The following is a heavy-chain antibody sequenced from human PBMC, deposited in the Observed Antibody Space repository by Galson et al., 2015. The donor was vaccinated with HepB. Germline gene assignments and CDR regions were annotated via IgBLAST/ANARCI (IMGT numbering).Heavy chain of an antibody. D-gene: IGHD2-21*01. V-gene: IGHV1-18*04. CDR2: ISPYNGDT. Sequence: SVKVSCKASGYNFPNYGISWVRQAPGEGLEWMAWISPYNGDTKYSLKFQGRVTMTVDTSTSTAYMDLRGLRSDDTAIYYCARDLAAIVIPGAIPSYGYFEHWGQGTLVTVSS. J-gene: IGHJ1*01. CDR3: ARDLAAIVIPGAIPSYGYFEH. CDR1: GYNFPNYG.